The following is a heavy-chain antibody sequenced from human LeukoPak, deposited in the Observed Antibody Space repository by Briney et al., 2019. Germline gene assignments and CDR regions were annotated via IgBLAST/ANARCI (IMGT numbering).Heavy chain of an antibody. J-gene: IGHJ4*02. CDR3: ARHGPRQRLDY. CDR2: IYHSGST. D-gene: IGHD6-25*01. Sequence: SETLSLTCAVSGYSISSGYYWGWIRQPPGKGLEWIGSIYHSGSTYYNPSLKSRVTISVDTSKNQFSLKLSSVTAADTAVYYCARHGPRQRLDYWGQGTLVTVSS. V-gene: IGHV4-38-2*01. CDR1: GYSISSGYY.